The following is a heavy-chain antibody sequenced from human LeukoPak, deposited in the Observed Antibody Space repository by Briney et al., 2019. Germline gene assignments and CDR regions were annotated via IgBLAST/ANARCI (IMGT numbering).Heavy chain of an antibody. CDR3: ARDYYDSSGYYYVFAY. J-gene: IGHJ4*02. Sequence: ASVKVSCKASDYTFTNYGISWVRQAPGQGLEWMGWISAYNGNTNQAQKLQGRVTMTTDTSTRTAYMELRSLRSDVTAVYYCARDYYDSSGYYYVFAYWGQGTLVTVSS. CDR1: DYTFTNYG. V-gene: IGHV1-18*01. CDR2: ISAYNGNT. D-gene: IGHD3-22*01.